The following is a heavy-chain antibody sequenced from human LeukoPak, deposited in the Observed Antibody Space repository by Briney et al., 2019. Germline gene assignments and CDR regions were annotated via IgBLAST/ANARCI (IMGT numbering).Heavy chain of an antibody. CDR1: GGSISTSTCH. J-gene: IGHJ4*02. CDR2: IAYSRTT. Sequence: KPSETLSLTCTVSGGSISTSTCHWGWIRQPPGKGLEWIGNIAYSRTTYYNPSLKSRVTISVDTSKNHFSLKLSSVTAADTAVYYCARRSSFYGFIDYWGPGTLVTVSS. V-gene: IGHV4-39*01. D-gene: IGHD5/OR15-5a*01. CDR3: ARRSSFYGFIDY.